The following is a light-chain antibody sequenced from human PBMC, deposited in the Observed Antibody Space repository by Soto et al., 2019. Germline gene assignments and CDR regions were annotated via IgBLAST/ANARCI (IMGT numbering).Light chain of an antibody. J-gene: IGKJ1*01. Sequence: DIQMTQSPSSLSASVGDRVTITCRASQSIISYLNWYQQKTEKAPKLLMYAASSLQSGVPSRFSGSGSGTDFTLTIISLQPEDCATYYCQQSYSTPRTFGQGTKVEIK. CDR2: AAS. V-gene: IGKV1-39*01. CDR3: QQSYSTPRT. CDR1: QSIISY.